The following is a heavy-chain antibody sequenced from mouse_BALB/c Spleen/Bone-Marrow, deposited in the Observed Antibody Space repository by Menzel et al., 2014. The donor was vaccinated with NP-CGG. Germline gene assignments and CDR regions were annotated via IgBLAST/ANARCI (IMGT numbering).Heavy chain of an antibody. CDR1: GFSLTSYG. Sequence: VQLVESGPGLVAPSQSLSITCTVSGFSLTSYGVHWVRQPPGKGLEWLGVIWAGGSTNYNSALMSRLSISKDNSKSQVFLKMNSLQTDDTAMYYCAREKFITTATDAMDYWGQGTSVTVPS. J-gene: IGHJ4*01. D-gene: IGHD1-2*01. V-gene: IGHV2-9*02. CDR2: IWAGGST. CDR3: AREKFITTATDAMDY.